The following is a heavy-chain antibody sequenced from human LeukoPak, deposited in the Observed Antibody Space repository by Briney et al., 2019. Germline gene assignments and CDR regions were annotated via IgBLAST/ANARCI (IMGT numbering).Heavy chain of an antibody. CDR1: GGSISSYY. CDR2: IYYSGST. CDR3: ARESSGWYFDY. V-gene: IGHV4-59*01. J-gene: IGHJ4*02. Sequence: PSETLSLTCTVSGGSISSYYWSWIRQPPGRGLEWIGYIYYSGSTNYNPSLKSRVTISVDTSKNQFSLKLSSVTAADTAVYYCARESSGWYFDYWGQGTLVTVSS. D-gene: IGHD6-19*01.